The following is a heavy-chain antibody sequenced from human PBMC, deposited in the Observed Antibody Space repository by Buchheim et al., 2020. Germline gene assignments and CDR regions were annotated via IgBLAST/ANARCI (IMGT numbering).Heavy chain of an antibody. J-gene: IGHJ6*02. V-gene: IGHV3-23*01. D-gene: IGHD2-15*01. CDR1: GFTFSNYA. Sequence: EVQLLEAGGGLVQPGWSLRLSCAASGFTFSNYAMSWVRQAPGKGLEWVSRISGSGGSTYYADSVKGRFTNPRDNSKNTQYLQMNSLRAEDTAVYYCARNEGVVVVKEGRSMDVWGQGTT. CDR2: ISGSGGST. CDR3: ARNEGVVVVKEGRSMDV.